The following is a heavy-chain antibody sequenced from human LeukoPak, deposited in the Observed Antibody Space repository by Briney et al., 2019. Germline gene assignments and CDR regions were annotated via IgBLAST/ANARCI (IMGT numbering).Heavy chain of an antibody. Sequence: PGRSLRLSCAASGFTFSSYAMHWVRQAPGKGLEGVAVISYDGSNKYYADSVKGRFTISRDNSKNTLYLQMNSLRAEDTAVYYCARDYARFGELTPFPWGQGTLVTVSS. J-gene: IGHJ4*02. D-gene: IGHD3-10*01. CDR3: ARDYARFGELTPFP. CDR2: ISYDGSNK. V-gene: IGHV3-30-3*01. CDR1: GFTFSSYA.